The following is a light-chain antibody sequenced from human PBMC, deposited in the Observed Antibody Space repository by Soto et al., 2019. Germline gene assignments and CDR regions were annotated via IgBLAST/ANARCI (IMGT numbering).Light chain of an antibody. CDR1: QSVSSSY. CDR3: QQYGSSRVT. CDR2: GAS. V-gene: IGKV3-20*01. Sequence: ELALTQSPGTLSLSPGERATLSCRASQSVSSSYLAWYQQKPGQAPRLLIYGASSRATGIPDRFSGSGSGTDFSLTISRLEPEDFAVYYCQQYGSSRVTFGPGTKVDIK. J-gene: IGKJ3*01.